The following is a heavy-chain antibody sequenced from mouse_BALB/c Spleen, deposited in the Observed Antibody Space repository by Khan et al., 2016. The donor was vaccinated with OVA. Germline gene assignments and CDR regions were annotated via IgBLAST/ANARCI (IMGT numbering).Heavy chain of an antibody. CDR1: GYSITSDYA. Sequence: EVQLQESGPGLVKPSQSLSLTCTVTGYSITSDYAWNWIRQFPGNELEWMAYITYSGSTSYHPSLKSRISITRDTSKNQFFLQLNSVTTEDTATYYCSRGTVGRFSYWGQGTLVTVSA. CDR2: ITYSGST. V-gene: IGHV3-2*02. CDR3: SRGTVGRFSY. D-gene: IGHD1-1*01. J-gene: IGHJ3*01.